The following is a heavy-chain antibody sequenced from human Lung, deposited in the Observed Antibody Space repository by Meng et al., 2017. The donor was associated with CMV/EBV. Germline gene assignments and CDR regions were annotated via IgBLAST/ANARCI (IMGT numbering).Heavy chain of an antibody. V-gene: IGHV2-26*01. Sequence: SGPTLVXPPGTLTLTCTVSGFSLSTTGMGVDWIRQPPGKALEWLAHIFSNDDKSYSTSLKSRLTISKDTPQSQVVLTMTNMDPVDTPTYYCALIDDVAGRPIDFWGQGALVTVSS. CDR1: GFSLSTTGMG. CDR2: IFSNDDK. CDR3: ALIDDVAGRPIDF. D-gene: IGHD6-6*01. J-gene: IGHJ4*02.